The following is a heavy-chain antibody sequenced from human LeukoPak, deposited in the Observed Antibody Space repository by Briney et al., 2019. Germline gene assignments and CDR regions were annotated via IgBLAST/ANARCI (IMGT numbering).Heavy chain of an antibody. CDR2: IYHSGST. CDR3: ARRPNVYDFWSGYSPYYFDY. J-gene: IGHJ4*02. V-gene: IGHV4-30-2*01. CDR1: GGSISSGGYY. D-gene: IGHD3-3*01. Sequence: SQTLSLTCTVSGGSISSGGYYWSWIRQPPGKGLEWIGYIYHSGSTYYNPSLKSRVTISVDRSKNQFSLKLSSVTAADTAVYYCARRPNVYDFWSGYSPYYFDYWGQGTLVTVSS.